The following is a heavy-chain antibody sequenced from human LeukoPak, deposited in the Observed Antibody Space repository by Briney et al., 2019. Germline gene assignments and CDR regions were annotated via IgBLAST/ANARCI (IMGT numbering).Heavy chain of an antibody. CDR3: ARHRSAWLLDY. Sequence: GGSLRLSCSASGFTFNSYARRWVRQAPGVRLQWGPGISDSGGNTDYADSVRGRLTSARDNSKNTLDLRRKSLGAEAAAVYDCARHRSAWLLDYWGPGNLVTVSS. D-gene: IGHD5-12*01. CDR1: GFTFNSYA. CDR2: ISDSGGNT. J-gene: IGHJ4*02. V-gene: IGHV3-23*01.